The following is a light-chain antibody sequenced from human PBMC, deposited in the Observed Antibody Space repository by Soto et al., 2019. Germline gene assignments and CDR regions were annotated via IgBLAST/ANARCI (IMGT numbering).Light chain of an antibody. Sequence: QSALTQPASVSGSPGQSITISCTGTSSDVDAYNFVSWLQHLPGKVPKVIISEVSHRPSGVSIRFSGSKSGYMVSLTISGLQAEDEADYYCSSHKISDLFVFGSGTKVTVL. V-gene: IGLV2-14*01. J-gene: IGLJ1*01. CDR3: SSHKISDLFV. CDR2: EVS. CDR1: SSDVDAYNF.